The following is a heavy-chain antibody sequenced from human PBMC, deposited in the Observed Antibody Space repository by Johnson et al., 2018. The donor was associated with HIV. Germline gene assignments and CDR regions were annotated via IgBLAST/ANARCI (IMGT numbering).Heavy chain of an antibody. Sequence: EVQLVESGGGLVQPGGSLRLSCAASGFTFSNYWMEWVRQAPGKGLVWVSRIKTDGSSTSYADSVKGRFTISRDNAKNTLFLQMNSLRAEDTAVYFCAKAFSTFHDAFDIWGQGTMVTVSS. CDR1: GFTFSNYW. CDR2: IKTDGSST. V-gene: IGHV3-74*02. CDR3: AKAFSTFHDAFDI. J-gene: IGHJ3*02. D-gene: IGHD2/OR15-2a*01.